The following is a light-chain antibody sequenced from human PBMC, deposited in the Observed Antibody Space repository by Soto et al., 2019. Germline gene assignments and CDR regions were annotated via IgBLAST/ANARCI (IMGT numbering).Light chain of an antibody. J-gene: IGLJ1*01. CDR2: EVS. V-gene: IGLV2-14*01. CDR1: SSDVGGYNY. CDR3: SSYTITSTYV. Sequence: QSALTQPASVSGSPGQSITISCTGTSSDVGGYNYVSWYQQHPGKAPKLMIYEVSDRPSGVSKRFSGSKSGNTASLTISGLQAEDEADYYCSSYTITSTYVFGTGTKSPS.